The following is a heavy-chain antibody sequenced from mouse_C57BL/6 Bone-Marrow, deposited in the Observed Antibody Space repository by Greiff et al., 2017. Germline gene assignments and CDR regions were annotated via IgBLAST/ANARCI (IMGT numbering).Heavy chain of an antibody. CDR3: SSFDGNYFDF. V-gene: IGHV14-4*01. CDR2: IDPEIGDT. D-gene: IGHD2-3*01. J-gene: IGHJ2*01. Sequence: QLQQSGAELVRPGASVKLSCTASGFNIQDDYIHWVKQRPEQGLEWIGWIDPEIGDTEYASKFQGKATITADTSSNTAYLQLRSRTSEDTAVYYCSSFDGNYFDFWGQGTPLTVAS. CDR1: GFNIQDDY.